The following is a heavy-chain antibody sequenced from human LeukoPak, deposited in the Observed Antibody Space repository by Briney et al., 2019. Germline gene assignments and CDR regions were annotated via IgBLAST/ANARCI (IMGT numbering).Heavy chain of an antibody. CDR2: IYYSGST. CDR1: AGSISSYY. V-gene: IGHV4-59*01. J-gene: IGHJ4*02. CDR3: ARALPGYSYGITHDY. Sequence: PSETLSLTCTVSAGSISSYYWSWIRQPPGKGLEWIGYIYYSGSTNYNPSLKSRVTISVDTSKNQFSLKLSSVTAADTAVYYCARALPGYSYGITHDYWGQGTLVTVSS. D-gene: IGHD5-18*01.